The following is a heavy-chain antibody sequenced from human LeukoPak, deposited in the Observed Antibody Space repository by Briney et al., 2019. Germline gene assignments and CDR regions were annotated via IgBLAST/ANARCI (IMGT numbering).Heavy chain of an antibody. V-gene: IGHV3-73*01. CDR3: TRPSYGSGSYYYYYGMDV. J-gene: IGHJ6*02. Sequence: GGSLRLSCAASGFTFSGSAMHWVRQASGKGLEWVGRIRSKANSYATAYAASVKGRFTISRDDSKNTAYLQMNSLKTEDTAVYYCTRPSYGSGSYYYYYGMDVWGQGTTVTVSS. CDR2: IRSKANSYAT. D-gene: IGHD3-10*01. CDR1: GFTFSGSA.